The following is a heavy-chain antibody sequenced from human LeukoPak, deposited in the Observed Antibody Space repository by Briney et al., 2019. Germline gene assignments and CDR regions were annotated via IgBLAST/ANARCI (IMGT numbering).Heavy chain of an antibody. CDR1: GFTFSSYA. Sequence: GGSLRLSCVASGFTFSSYAMTWVRQAPGKGLEWVSSIYGSDDRTHYADSVKGRFTISRDNSKNALYLQMSSLRAEDTAVYYCTKLREAGSTNMIFDFWSQGTLVTVSS. J-gene: IGHJ4*02. CDR3: TKLREAGSTNMIFDF. CDR2: IYGSDDRT. V-gene: IGHV3-23*01. D-gene: IGHD2-8*01.